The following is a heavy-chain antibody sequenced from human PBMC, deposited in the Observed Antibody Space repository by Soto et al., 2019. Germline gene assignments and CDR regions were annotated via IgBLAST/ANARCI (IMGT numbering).Heavy chain of an antibody. Sequence: EVQLLESGGGLVQPGGSLRLSCAASGFTFSSYAMSWVRQAPGKGLEWVSAISGSGGSTNYADSVKGRFAISRDNSKNTLYLQMNSLRAEDTAVYYCAKDGWELLRGFDPWGQGTLVTVSS. V-gene: IGHV3-23*01. D-gene: IGHD1-26*01. CDR1: GFTFSSYA. CDR3: AKDGWELLRGFDP. J-gene: IGHJ5*02. CDR2: ISGSGGST.